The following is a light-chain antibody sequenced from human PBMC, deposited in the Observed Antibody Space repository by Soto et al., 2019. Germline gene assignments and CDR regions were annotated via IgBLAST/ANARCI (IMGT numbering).Light chain of an antibody. Sequence: QSVLTQPASVSGSPGQSITIPCTGTSSDVGAYNYVFWYQQHPGKAPKFIISDVSNRPSGVSDRFSGSKSGNTASLTISGLLPDDEADYYCSAYTTSNTVIFGGGTQLTVL. CDR3: SAYTTSNTVI. J-gene: IGLJ7*01. CDR1: SSDVGAYNY. V-gene: IGLV2-14*01. CDR2: DVS.